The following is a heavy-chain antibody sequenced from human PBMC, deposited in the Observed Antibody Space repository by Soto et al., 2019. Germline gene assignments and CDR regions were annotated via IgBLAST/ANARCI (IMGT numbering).Heavy chain of an antibody. CDR1: GDPITRHY. V-gene: IGHV4-59*11. D-gene: IGHD4-17*01. CDR3: VTNAGDDGAADAFDI. CDR2: VSFSGST. Sequence: QVQLQESGPGLVKPSETLSLSCSVSGDPITRHYWSWIRQPPGKGLEWIGYVSFSGSTNYNPSLSSRVTVSLDPSRTQFSLKLTSVTAADTAVYYCVTNAGDDGAADAFDIWGQGTMVTVSS. J-gene: IGHJ3*02.